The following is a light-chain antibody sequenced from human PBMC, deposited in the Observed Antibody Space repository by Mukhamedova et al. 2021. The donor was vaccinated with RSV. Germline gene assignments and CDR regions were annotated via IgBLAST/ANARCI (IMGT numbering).Light chain of an antibody. J-gene: IGKJ2*01. V-gene: IGKV1-12*01. Sequence: ASQSIGTWLAWYQQRPGRAPKVLIYGASNLHRGVSSRFSGSGSGTDFTLTISSLQPEDSATYYCQQAYSFPYTFGQGTNLEI. CDR2: GAS. CDR3: QQAYSFPYT. CDR1: QSIGTW.